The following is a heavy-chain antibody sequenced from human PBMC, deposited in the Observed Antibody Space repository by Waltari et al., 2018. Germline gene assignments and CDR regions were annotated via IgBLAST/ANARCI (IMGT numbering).Heavy chain of an antibody. D-gene: IGHD6-13*01. CDR2: IYYSGST. Sequence: QVQLQESGPGLVKPSETLSLTCTVSGGSLSSYYWSLIRQPPGQGLEWIGYIYYSGSTNYNPSLKSRVTISVDTSKNQFSLKLSSVTAADTAVYYCARHGGGSSSWPCDYWGQGTLVTVSS. CDR1: GGSLSSYY. V-gene: IGHV4-59*08. J-gene: IGHJ4*02. CDR3: ARHGGGSSSWPCDY.